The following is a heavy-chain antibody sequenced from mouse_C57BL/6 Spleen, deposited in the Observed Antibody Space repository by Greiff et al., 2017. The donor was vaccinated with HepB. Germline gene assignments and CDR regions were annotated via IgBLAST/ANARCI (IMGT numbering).Heavy chain of an antibody. V-gene: IGHV5-17*01. Sequence: EVMLVESGGGLVKPGGSLKLSCAASGFTFSDYGMHWVRQAPEKGLEWVAYISSGSSTIYYADTVKGRFTISRDNAKNTLFLHMTSLRSEDTAMYYCARDHDYAMDYWGQGTSVTVSS. CDR1: GFTFSDYG. J-gene: IGHJ4*01. CDR3: ARDHDYAMDY. CDR2: ISSGSSTI.